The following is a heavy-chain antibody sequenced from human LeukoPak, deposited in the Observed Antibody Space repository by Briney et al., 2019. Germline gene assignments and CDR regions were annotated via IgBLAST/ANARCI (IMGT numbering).Heavy chain of an antibody. V-gene: IGHV1-2*02. CDR2: INPNSGGT. D-gene: IGHD4-23*01. CDR3: ARDLLDYGGGFDY. J-gene: IGHJ4*02. CDR1: GYTFTGYY. Sequence: ASVKVSCKASGYTFTGYYMHWVRQAPGQGLEWMGWINPNSGGTNYAQKFQGRVTMTRDTSISTAYMELSRLRSDDTAVYYCARDLLDYGGGFDYWGQGTLVTVSS.